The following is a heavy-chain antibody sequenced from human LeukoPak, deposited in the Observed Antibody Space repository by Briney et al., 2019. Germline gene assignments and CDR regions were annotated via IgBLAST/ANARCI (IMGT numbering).Heavy chain of an antibody. CDR3: ARANGYGDYVAYDY. D-gene: IGHD4-17*01. V-gene: IGHV3-64*01. CDR2: ISSNGGST. CDR1: GFTFSSYA. Sequence: PGGSLRLSCAASGFTFSSYAMHWVRQAPGKGLEYVSAISSNGGSTYYANSVKGRFTISRDNSKNTLYLQMGSLRAEDMAVYYCARANGYGDYVAYDYWGQGTLVTVSS. J-gene: IGHJ4*02.